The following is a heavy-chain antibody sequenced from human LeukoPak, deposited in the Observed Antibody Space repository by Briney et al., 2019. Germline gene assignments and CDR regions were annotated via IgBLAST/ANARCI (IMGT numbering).Heavy chain of an antibody. CDR3: AKDGYGDHTVDY. V-gene: IGHV3-23*01. CDR2: ISGSGGST. CDR1: GFTSSSYA. J-gene: IGHJ4*02. Sequence: PGGSLRLSCAASGFTSSSYAMSWVRQAPGKGLEWVSTISGSGGSTYYADSVKGRFTISRDNSKNTLDLQMNSLRAEDTAVYYCAKDGYGDHTVDYWGQGTLVTVSS. D-gene: IGHD4-17*01.